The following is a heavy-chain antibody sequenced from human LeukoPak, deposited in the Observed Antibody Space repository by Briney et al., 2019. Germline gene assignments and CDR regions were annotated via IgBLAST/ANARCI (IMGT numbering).Heavy chain of an antibody. CDR3: ARRLKQDATKTFDY. CDR2: IKQDGSEK. D-gene: IGHD5-12*01. V-gene: IGHV3-7*01. J-gene: IGHJ4*02. Sequence: GGSLRLSCAASGFTFSSYWMSWVRQAPGKGLEWVANIKQDGSEKYYVGSVKGRFTISRDNAKNSLDLQMNSLKAEDTAVYYCARRLKQDATKTFDYWGQGTLVTVSS. CDR1: GFTFSSYW.